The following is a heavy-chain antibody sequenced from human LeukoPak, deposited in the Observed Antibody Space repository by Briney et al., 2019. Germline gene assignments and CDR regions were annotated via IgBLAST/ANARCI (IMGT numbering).Heavy chain of an antibody. D-gene: IGHD3-22*01. J-gene: IGHJ4*02. CDR2: IKSKPDGGTT. V-gene: IGHV3-15*07. Sequence: PGGSLRLSCEASGFTFSNAWVNWVRQAPGKGLEWVGRIKSKPDGGTTDYAAPVKGRFTISRDDSKNMLYLQMNSLTIEDTAVYYCSTYYYDSSGHPYLDYWGQGTLVTVSS. CDR3: STYYYDSSGHPYLDY. CDR1: GFTFSNAW.